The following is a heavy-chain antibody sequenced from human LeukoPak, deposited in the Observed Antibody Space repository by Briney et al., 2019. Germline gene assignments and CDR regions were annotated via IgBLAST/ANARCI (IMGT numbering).Heavy chain of an antibody. J-gene: IGHJ4*02. CDR2: ISSTGSYI. CDR1: RFTFSYHA. V-gene: IGHV3-21*01. D-gene: IGHD6-19*01. Sequence: GGSLRLSCAASRFTFSYHAIHWVRQAPGKGLEWVSTISSTGSYIYYADSVKGRFTISRDNTGNVMYLQMDSLRAEDTAVYYCARGRVAGRAHYFDYWGQGTLVTVSS. CDR3: ARGRVAGRAHYFDY.